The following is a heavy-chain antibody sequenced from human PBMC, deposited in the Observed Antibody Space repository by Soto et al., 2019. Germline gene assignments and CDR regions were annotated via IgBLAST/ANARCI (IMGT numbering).Heavy chain of an antibody. CDR3: ARVLKGYYDSSGYAFDI. CDR1: GGTFSSYA. D-gene: IGHD3-22*01. J-gene: IGHJ3*02. CDR2: IIPIFGTA. V-gene: IGHV1-69*01. Sequence: QVQLVQSGAEVQKPGSSVKVSCKASGGTFSSYAISWVRQAPGQGLAWMGGIIPIFGTANYAQKFQGRVTITADESTSTAYMELSSLRSEDTAVYYCARVLKGYYDSSGYAFDIWGQGTMVTVSS.